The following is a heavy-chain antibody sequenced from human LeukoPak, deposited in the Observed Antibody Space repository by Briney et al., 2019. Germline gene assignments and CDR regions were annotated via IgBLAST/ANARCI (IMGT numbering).Heavy chain of an antibody. Sequence: PGGSLRLSCAASGFTISNYAIHWVRQVPGKGLEYVSGISTNGGNTYYANSVKGRFDISRDNSKNTLYLQMGSLRAEDMAVYYCARDLDPGFGGAIDYWGQGTLVTVSS. V-gene: IGHV3-64*01. J-gene: IGHJ4*02. CDR3: ARDLDPGFGGAIDY. CDR2: ISTNGGNT. D-gene: IGHD3-16*01. CDR1: GFTISNYA.